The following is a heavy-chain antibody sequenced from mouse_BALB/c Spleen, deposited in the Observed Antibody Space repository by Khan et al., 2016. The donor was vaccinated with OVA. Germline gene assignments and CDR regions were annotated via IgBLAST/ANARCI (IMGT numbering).Heavy chain of an antibody. CDR2: IYPGNTDT. CDR3: TRRNWDDAWFAY. V-gene: IGHV1-5*01. D-gene: IGHD4-1*01. Sequence: EVQLQQSGTVLARPGASVKMSCKASGYTFTSYWMHWVKQRPGQGLEWIGDIYPGNTDTNYNQKFKGKAKLTAVTSTSTAYMELSSLTNEDSAVYYWTRRNWDDAWFAYWGQGTLVTVSA. CDR1: GYTFTSYW. J-gene: IGHJ3*01.